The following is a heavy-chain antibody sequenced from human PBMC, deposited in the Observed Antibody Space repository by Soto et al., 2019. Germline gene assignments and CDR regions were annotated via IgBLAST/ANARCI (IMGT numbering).Heavy chain of an antibody. V-gene: IGHV1-46*01. CDR1: GYPFTSYY. J-gene: IGHJ3*02. CDR2: INPNGGSA. D-gene: IGHD3-22*01. CDR3: ARDLPNYYDSSGPSIDAFDI. Sequence: ASVEVSCKASGYPFTSYYMHWVRQAPGQGLEWMGIINPNGGSARYAQKFQGRVTLTRDTSTSTVYMELSSLRSEDTAVYYCARDLPNYYDSSGPSIDAFDIWGQGTMVTVSS.